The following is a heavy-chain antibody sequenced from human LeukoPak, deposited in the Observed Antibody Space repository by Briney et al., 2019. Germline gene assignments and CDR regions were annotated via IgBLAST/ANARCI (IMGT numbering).Heavy chain of an antibody. D-gene: IGHD3-3*01. J-gene: IGHJ4*02. V-gene: IGHV2-70*04. Sequence: SGPALVKRTQTLTLTCTFSGFSLSTSGMRVSWIRQPPGKALEWLARIDRDDDKFYSTSLKTRLTISKDTSKNQVVLTMTNMDPVDTATYYCARNFGYYDFWSGYYLGSGYFDYWGQGTLVTVSS. CDR2: IDRDDDK. CDR1: GFSLSTSGMR. CDR3: ARNFGYYDFWSGYYLGSGYFDY.